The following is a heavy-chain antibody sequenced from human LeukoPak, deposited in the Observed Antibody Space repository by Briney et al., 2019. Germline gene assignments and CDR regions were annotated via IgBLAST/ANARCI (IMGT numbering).Heavy chain of an antibody. D-gene: IGHD3-3*01. V-gene: IGHV4-34*01. CDR1: GGSFSGYY. CDR3: ASTYYDFWSNDYGMDV. J-gene: IGHJ6*02. Sequence: PSETLSLTCAVYGGSFSGYYWSWIRQPPGKGLEWIGEINHSGSTNYNPSLKSRVTISVDTSKNQFSLKLSSVTAADTAVYYCASTYYDFWSNDYGMDVWGQGTTVTVSS. CDR2: INHSGST.